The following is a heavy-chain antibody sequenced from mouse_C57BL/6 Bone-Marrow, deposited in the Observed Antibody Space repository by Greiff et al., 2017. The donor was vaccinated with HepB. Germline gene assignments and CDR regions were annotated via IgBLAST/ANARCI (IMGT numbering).Heavy chain of an antibody. Sequence: EVKLVESGAELVRPGASVKLSCTASGFNIKDDYMHWVKQRPEQGLEWIGWIDPENGDTEYASKFQGKATITADTSSNTAYLQLSSLTSEDTAVYYCTTWYYGSSHWYFDVWGTGTTVTVSS. CDR3: TTWYYGSSHWYFDV. D-gene: IGHD1-1*01. CDR2: IDPENGDT. J-gene: IGHJ1*03. V-gene: IGHV14-4*01. CDR1: GFNIKDDY.